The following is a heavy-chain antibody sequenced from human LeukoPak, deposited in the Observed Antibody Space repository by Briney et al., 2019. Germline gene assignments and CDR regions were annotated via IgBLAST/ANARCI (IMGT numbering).Heavy chain of an antibody. Sequence: PGGSLRLSCAASGFTVSSNYMSRVRQAPGKGLEWVSVIYSGGSTYYADSVKGRFTISRDNSKNTLYLQMNSLRAEDTAVYYCARDRRLVGRYMDVWGKGTTVTVSS. CDR1: GFTVSSNY. J-gene: IGHJ6*03. CDR2: IYSGGST. CDR3: ARDRRLVGRYMDV. V-gene: IGHV3-53*01. D-gene: IGHD2-2*01.